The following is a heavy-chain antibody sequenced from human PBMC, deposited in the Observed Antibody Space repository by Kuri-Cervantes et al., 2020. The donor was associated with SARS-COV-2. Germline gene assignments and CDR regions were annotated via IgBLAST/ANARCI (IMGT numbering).Heavy chain of an antibody. CDR1: GFTFSSYA. Sequence: GESLKISCAASGFTFSSYAMHWVRQAPGKGLEWVAVISYDGSNKYYADSVKGRFTISRDNSKNTLYLQMNSLRAEDTAVYYCAKCLGGYCSSTSCYPPDYWGQGTLVTVSS. J-gene: IGHJ4*02. CDR2: ISYDGSNK. D-gene: IGHD2-2*01. V-gene: IGHV3-30*04. CDR3: AKCLGGYCSSTSCYPPDY.